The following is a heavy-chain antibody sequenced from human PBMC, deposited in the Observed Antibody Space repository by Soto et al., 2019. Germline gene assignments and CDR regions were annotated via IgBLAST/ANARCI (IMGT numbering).Heavy chain of an antibody. D-gene: IGHD4-17*01. J-gene: IGHJ5*02. V-gene: IGHV1-69*12. CDR2: IIPIFDTA. Sequence: QVQLVQSGAEVKKPGSSVKVSCKASGGTFSSYAISWVRQAPGQGLEWMGGIIPIFDTANYAQKFQGRVTITADESTNKAYMELSSLRSEYTAVYYCARENGDDYGWGVNWFDPWGQGTLVTVSS. CDR3: ARENGDDYGWGVNWFDP. CDR1: GGTFSSYA.